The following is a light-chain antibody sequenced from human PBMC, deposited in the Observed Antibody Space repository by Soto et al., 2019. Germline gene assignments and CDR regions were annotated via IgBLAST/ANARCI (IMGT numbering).Light chain of an antibody. CDR1: SSDVGAYNY. J-gene: IGLJ3*02. Sequence: QSALTQPPSASGSPGQSVAISCNGTSSDVGAYNYVSWYQQHPGKAPKLIIYEVTKRPSGVPDRFSGSKSGNTASLTVSGLLAEDEADYYCSSHAGINNVVFGGGTKLTVL. V-gene: IGLV2-8*01. CDR2: EVT. CDR3: SSHAGINNVV.